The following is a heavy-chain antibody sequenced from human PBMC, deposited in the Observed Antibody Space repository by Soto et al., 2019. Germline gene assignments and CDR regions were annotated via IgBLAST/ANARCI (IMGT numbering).Heavy chain of an antibody. CDR2: IGAARDP. J-gene: IGHJ6*02. Sequence: PGGSLRLSCATSGFTFSNFDMHWVRQVPVKGLEWVSAIGAARDPYYLGPGKGRCTISREKAKNSVYLQMNDLRAGDSAVYYCARAYTGRLPRRADYYYAMDVWGQGTTVTVSS. D-gene: IGHD2-2*02. CDR1: GFTFSNFD. V-gene: IGHV3-13*05. CDR3: ARAYTGRLPRRADYYYAMDV.